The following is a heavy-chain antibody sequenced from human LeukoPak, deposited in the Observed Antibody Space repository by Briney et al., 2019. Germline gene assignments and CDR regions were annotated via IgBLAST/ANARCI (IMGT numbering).Heavy chain of an antibody. CDR1: GFTFSYYT. Sequence: GGSLRLSCAASGFTFSYYTMHWVRQAPGKGLEWVAVISYDGSNEYYADSVMGRFTISRDNAKSTVFLQMNSLRAEDTAVYYCAKRSPYYFDYWGQGILVTVSS. V-gene: IGHV3-30-3*02. CDR2: ISYDGSNE. J-gene: IGHJ4*02. CDR3: AKRSPYYFDY.